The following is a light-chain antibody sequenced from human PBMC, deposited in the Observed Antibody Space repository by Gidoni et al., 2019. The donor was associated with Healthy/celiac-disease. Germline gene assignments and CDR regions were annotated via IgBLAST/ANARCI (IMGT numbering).Light chain of an antibody. CDR2: AAS. CDR1: QGISSY. J-gene: IGKJ4*01. V-gene: IGKV1-9*01. Sequence: DIQLTQSPSFLSASAGDRVTITCRASQGISSYLAWYQQKPGKAPKLLINAASTLQSGVPSRFSGSGSGTEFTLTISSLQPEDFAIYYCQQLNSYPLTFXGXTKVEIK. CDR3: QQLNSYPLT.